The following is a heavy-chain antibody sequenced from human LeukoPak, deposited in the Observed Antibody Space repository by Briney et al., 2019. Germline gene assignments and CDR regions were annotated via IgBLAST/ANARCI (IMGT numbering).Heavy chain of an antibody. Sequence: SVRVSCKASGFTFTRSAVQWVRQARGQRLEWIGWIVVGSGNTNYAQMFQERVTITRDMSTSTAYMEVSSLRSEDTAVYYCAAGNYYDSSGYYYWGQGTLVTVSS. CDR3: AAGNYYDSSGYYY. V-gene: IGHV1-58*01. D-gene: IGHD3-22*01. CDR2: IVVGSGNT. CDR1: GFTFTRSA. J-gene: IGHJ4*02.